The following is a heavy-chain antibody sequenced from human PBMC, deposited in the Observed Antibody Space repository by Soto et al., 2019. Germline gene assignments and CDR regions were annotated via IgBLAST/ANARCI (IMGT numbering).Heavy chain of an antibody. D-gene: IGHD1-1*01. Sequence: SETLSLTCTVSGGSISSGDYYWSWLRQHPQKGLEWIGYIYYTGSAYYNPSLKSRVTIPVDTSKNQFSLRVNSVTAADTAVHYCACNFLTQPTKNLSDSCGQGTLVTVSS. J-gene: IGHJ5*01. CDR1: GGSISSGDYY. CDR3: ACNFLTQPTKNLSDS. CDR2: IYYTGSA. V-gene: IGHV4-31*03.